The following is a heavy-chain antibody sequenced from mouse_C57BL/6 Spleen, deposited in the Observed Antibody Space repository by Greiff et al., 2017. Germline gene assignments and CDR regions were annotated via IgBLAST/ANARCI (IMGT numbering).Heavy chain of an antibody. CDR2: IYPGSGST. CDR3: ARRGYYGSRLSMDY. CDR1: GYTFTSYW. J-gene: IGHJ4*01. V-gene: IGHV1-55*01. Sequence: QVQLQQPGAELVKPGASVKMSCKASGYTFTSYWITWVKQRPGQGLEWIGDIYPGSGSTNYSEKFKSKATLTVDTSSSTAYMQLSSLTSEDSAVYYCARRGYYGSRLSMDYWGQGTSVTVSS. D-gene: IGHD1-1*01.